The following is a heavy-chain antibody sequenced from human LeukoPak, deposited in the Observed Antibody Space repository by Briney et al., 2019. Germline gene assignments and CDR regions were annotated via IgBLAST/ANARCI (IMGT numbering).Heavy chain of an antibody. CDR3: AKLLYDSSGYTDY. V-gene: IGHV3-21*01. D-gene: IGHD3-22*01. Sequence: PGGSLRLSCAASGFTFSSYSMNWVRQAPGKGLEWVSSISSSSSYIYYADSVKGRFTISRDNSKNTLYLQMNSLRAEDTAVYYCAKLLYDSSGYTDYWGQGTLVTVSS. J-gene: IGHJ4*02. CDR1: GFTFSSYS. CDR2: ISSSSSYI.